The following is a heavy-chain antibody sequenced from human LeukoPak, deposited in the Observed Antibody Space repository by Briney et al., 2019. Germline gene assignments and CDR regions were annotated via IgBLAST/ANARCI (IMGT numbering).Heavy chain of an antibody. CDR3: ARGAYSPEYYYYYMDV. D-gene: IGHD4-11*01. J-gene: IGHJ6*03. V-gene: IGHV3-30-3*01. CDR1: GFTFSSYA. CDR2: ISYDGSNK. Sequence: GRSLRLSCEASGFTFSSYAMHWVRQAPGKGLEWVAVISYDGSNKYYADSVKGRFTISRDNSKNTLYLQMNSLRAEDTAVYYCARGAYSPEYYYYYMDVWGKGTTVTVSS.